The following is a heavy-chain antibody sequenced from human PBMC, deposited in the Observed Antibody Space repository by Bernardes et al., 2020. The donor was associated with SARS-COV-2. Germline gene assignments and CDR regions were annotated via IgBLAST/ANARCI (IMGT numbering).Heavy chain of an antibody. J-gene: IGHJ4*02. CDR2: IPYDGSNK. V-gene: IGHV3-30*03. Sequence: VWSLSLSCAASGFSFSSYGMHWVRQAPGKGLEWVTFIPYDGSNKYYADSVKGRFTISRDNSKNTLYLQMNSLRAEDTAVYYCARGEAYYYDSSGYYWFYWGQGTLVTVSS. CDR1: GFSFSSYG. D-gene: IGHD3-22*01. CDR3: ARGEAYYYDSSGYYWFY.